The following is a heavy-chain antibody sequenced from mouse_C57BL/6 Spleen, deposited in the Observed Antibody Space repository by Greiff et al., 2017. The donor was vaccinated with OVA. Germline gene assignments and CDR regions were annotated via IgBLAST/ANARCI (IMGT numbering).Heavy chain of an antibody. J-gene: IGHJ3*01. CDR2: FNPYNDDT. Sequence: QVQLQQPGAELVKPGASVKMSCKASGYTFTTYPLEWMTQNHGKSLEWIGNFNPYNDDTKYNEKFQGKATLTVETSSSTVYLELSQLTSDDSAVYYCARRRDYDYGWFAYWGQGTLVTVSA. CDR3: ARRRDYDYGWFAY. D-gene: IGHD2-4*01. V-gene: IGHV1-47*01. CDR1: GYTFTTYP.